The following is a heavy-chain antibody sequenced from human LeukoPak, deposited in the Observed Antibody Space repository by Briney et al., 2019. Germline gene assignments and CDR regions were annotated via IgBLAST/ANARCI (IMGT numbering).Heavy chain of an antibody. D-gene: IGHD3-22*01. CDR3: ARDRLGDYDNSGYYDN. Sequence: GGSLRLSCAASGFTFSVYSMNWVRQAPGKGLEWVSSITSRSSNIYYADSVKGRFTISRDNAKNSVYLQMNNLRAEDTAVYYCARDRLGDYDNSGYYDNWGQGTLVTVSS. J-gene: IGHJ4*02. CDR1: GFTFSVYS. V-gene: IGHV3-21*04. CDR2: ITSRSSNI.